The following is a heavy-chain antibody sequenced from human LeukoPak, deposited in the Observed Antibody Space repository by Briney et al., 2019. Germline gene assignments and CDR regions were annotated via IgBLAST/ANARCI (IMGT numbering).Heavy chain of an antibody. CDR1: GYSISSGYY. V-gene: IGHV4-38-2*02. J-gene: IGHJ6*03. CDR3: ARAKNGDVYHYYYMDV. Sequence: SETLSLTCTVSGYSISSGYYWGWIRQPPGKGLEWIGSIYHSGSTYYNPSLKSRVTISVDTSKNQFSLRLSSVTAADTAVYYCARAKNGDVYHYYYMDVWGKGTTVTISS. D-gene: IGHD4-17*01. CDR2: IYHSGST.